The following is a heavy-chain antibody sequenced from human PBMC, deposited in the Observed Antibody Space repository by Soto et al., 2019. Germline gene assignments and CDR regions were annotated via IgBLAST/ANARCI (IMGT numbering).Heavy chain of an antibody. CDR3: ARVGAAAGTVSDYGMGV. V-gene: IGHV3-33*01. D-gene: IGHD6-13*01. J-gene: IGHJ6*02. Sequence: QVQLVESGGGVVQPGRSLRLSCAASGFTFSSSGMHWVRQAPGTGLERAAVISYDGSNKYYADSVKGRFTISRDNSKSTLYLQINSLRAKDTAVYYCARVGAAAGTVSDYGMGVWGQGTTVTVSS. CDR2: ISYDGSNK. CDR1: GFTFSSSG.